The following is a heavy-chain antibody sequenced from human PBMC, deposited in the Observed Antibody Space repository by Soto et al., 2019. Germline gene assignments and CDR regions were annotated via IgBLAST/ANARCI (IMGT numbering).Heavy chain of an antibody. Sequence: PGGSLRLSCAASGFTFSSYAMSWVRQAPGKGLEWVSAISGGGGSTFYADSVRGRFTISRDNSKNIVYLQMNSLRAEDTALYYCAKTLNWNSDYWGQGTLVTVSS. CDR3: AKTLNWNSDY. J-gene: IGHJ4*02. CDR2: ISGGGGST. CDR1: GFTFSSYA. D-gene: IGHD1-7*01. V-gene: IGHV3-23*01.